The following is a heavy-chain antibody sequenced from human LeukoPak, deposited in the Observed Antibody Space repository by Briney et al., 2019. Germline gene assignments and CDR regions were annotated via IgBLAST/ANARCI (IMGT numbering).Heavy chain of an antibody. J-gene: IGHJ4*02. V-gene: IGHV4-39*01. CDR1: GGSISSSSYY. D-gene: IGHD3-22*01. CDR3: ARSVDSLLNFDY. Sequence: SETLSLTCTVSGGSISSSSYYWGWIRQPPGKGLEWIGSISYSGSTYYNPSLKSRVTISVDTSKNQFSLKLSSVTAADTTVYYCARSVDSLLNFDYWGQGTLVTVSS. CDR2: ISYSGST.